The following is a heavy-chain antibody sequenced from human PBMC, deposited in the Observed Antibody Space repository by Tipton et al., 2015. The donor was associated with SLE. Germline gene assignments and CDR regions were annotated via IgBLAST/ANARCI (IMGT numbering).Heavy chain of an antibody. Sequence: GLVKPSETLSLTCTVSGGSISSYYWSWIRQPPGKGLEWIGYIYYSGSTNYNPSLKSRVAISMDTSENQFSLRLTSVTAADTAMYYCALIFSGPPHVGFDMWGPGTIVTVSS. CDR2: IYYSGST. CDR1: GGSISSYY. V-gene: IGHV4-59*12. CDR3: ALIFSGPPHVGFDM. D-gene: IGHD5-12*01. J-gene: IGHJ3*02.